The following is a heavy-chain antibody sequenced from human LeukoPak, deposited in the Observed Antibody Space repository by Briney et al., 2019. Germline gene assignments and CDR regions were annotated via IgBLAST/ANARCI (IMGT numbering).Heavy chain of an antibody. CDR1: GFTFSSYA. J-gene: IGHJ4*02. Sequence: GGSLRLSCAASGFTFSSYAMSWVRQAPGKGLEWVSYISASGTIIYYVDSVKGRFTISRDNAKNSLYLQMNSLRAEDTAVYYCARDVDGNLDYWGQGTLVTVSS. CDR2: ISASGTII. CDR3: ARDVDGNLDY. D-gene: IGHD1-26*01. V-gene: IGHV3-48*04.